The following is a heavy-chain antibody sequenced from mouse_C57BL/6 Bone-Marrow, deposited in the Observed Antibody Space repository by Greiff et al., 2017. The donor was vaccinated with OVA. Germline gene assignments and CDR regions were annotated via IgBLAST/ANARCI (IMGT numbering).Heavy chain of an antibody. J-gene: IGHJ1*03. CDR1: GYTFTSYW. CDR3: ARRRLYYGSSYWCFDV. CDR2: IDPSDSYT. D-gene: IGHD1-1*01. Sequence: QVHVKQPGAELVMPGASVKLSCKASGYTFTSYWMHWVKQRPGQGLEWIGEIDPSDSYTNYNQKFKGKSTLTVDKSSSTAYMQLSSLTSEDSAVYYCARRRLYYGSSYWCFDVWGTGTTVTVSS. V-gene: IGHV1-69*01.